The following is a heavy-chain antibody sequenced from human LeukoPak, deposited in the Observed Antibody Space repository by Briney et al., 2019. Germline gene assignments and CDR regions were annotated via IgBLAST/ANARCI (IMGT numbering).Heavy chain of an antibody. J-gene: IGHJ6*02. CDR3: ARGLSDFWSGYYPMDV. Sequence: GGSLRLSCAASGFTVSSNYMSWVRQAPGKGLEWVSVIYSGGSTYYADSVKGRFTISRDNPKNTLYLQMNSLRAEDTAVYYCARGLSDFWSGYYPMDVWGQGTTVTVSS. D-gene: IGHD3-3*01. CDR1: GFTVSSNY. CDR2: IYSGGST. V-gene: IGHV3-53*01.